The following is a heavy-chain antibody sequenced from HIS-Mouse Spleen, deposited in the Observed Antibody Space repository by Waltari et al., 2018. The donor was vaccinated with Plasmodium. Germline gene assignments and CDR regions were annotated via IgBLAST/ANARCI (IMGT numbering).Heavy chain of an antibody. CDR1: GGSFSGYY. CDR2: IDHSGST. D-gene: IGHD2-15*01. J-gene: IGHJ4*02. V-gene: IGHV4-34*01. CDR3: ARLVVVASKDSY. Sequence: QVQLQQWGAGLLKPSETLSLTCAVYGGSFSGYYWSWIRQPPGEGREWIVEIDHSGSTNYNPSLKRRVTISVDTSKNQFSLRLSSVTAADTAVYYCARLVVVASKDSYWGQGTLVTVSS.